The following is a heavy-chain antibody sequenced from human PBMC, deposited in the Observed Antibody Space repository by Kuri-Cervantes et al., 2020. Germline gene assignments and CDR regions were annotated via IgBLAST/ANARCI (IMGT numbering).Heavy chain of an antibody. V-gene: IGHV4-38-2*02. Sequence: GSLRLSCAVSGYSISSGYYWGWNRQPPGKGLEWIGSIYHSGSTYYNPSLKSRVTISVDASKNQFSLKLSSATAADTAVYYCAREANYDSSGYGRSGKYYYYYYYMDVWGKGTTVTVSS. CDR2: IYHSGST. J-gene: IGHJ6*03. CDR1: GYSISSGYY. D-gene: IGHD3-22*01. CDR3: AREANYDSSGYGRSGKYYYYYYYMDV.